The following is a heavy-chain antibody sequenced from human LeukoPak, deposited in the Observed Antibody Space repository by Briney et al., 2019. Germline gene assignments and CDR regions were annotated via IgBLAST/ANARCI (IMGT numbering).Heavy chain of an antibody. D-gene: IGHD2-8*01. CDR3: ARGVLSVPWFDP. V-gene: IGHV4-38-2*02. CDR2: IYHSGST. J-gene: IGHJ5*02. Sequence: SETLSLTCTVSGYSISYGYYWGWIRQPPGKGLEWIGSIYHSGSTYCNPSLKSRVTISVDTSKNRFSLRLSSVTAADTAVYYCARGVLSVPWFDPWGQGTLVTVSS. CDR1: GYSISYGYY.